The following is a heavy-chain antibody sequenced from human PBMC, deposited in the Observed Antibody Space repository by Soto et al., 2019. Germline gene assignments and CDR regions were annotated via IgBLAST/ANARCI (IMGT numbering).Heavy chain of an antibody. CDR3: ARGAIAPLHLLSYYYGLDV. CDR1: GGTFSSYA. V-gene: IGHV1-69*13. CDR2: IIPIFGTA. J-gene: IGHJ6*02. D-gene: IGHD2-21*02. Sequence: SVKVSCKASGGTFSSYAISWVRQAPGQGLEWMGGIIPIFGTANYAQKFQGRVTITADESTSTAYMELSSLRSEDTAVYYCARGAIAPLHLLSYYYGLDVWGQGTTVTVSS.